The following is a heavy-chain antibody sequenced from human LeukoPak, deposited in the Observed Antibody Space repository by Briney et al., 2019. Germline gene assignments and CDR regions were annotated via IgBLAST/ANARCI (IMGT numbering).Heavy chain of an antibody. J-gene: IGHJ6*03. CDR2: IIPIFGTA. CDR1: GYTFTSYG. D-gene: IGHD2-2*01. V-gene: IGHV1-69*05. Sequence: GASVKVSCKASGYTFTSYGISWVRQAPGQGLEWMGGIIPIFGTANYAQKFQGRVTITTDESTSTAYMELSSLKSEDTAVYSCAVGYCSSTSCYYDYYMDVWGKGTTVTVSS. CDR3: AVGYCSSTSCYYDYYMDV.